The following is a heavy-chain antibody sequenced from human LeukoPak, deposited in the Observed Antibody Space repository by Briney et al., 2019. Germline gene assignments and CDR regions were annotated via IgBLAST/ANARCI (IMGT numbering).Heavy chain of an antibody. CDR2: IYYSGST. V-gene: IGHV4-31*03. CDR1: DGSISSGGYY. D-gene: IGHD5-18*01. J-gene: IGHJ4*02. CDR3: ARVDTAMAKDY. Sequence: SQTLSLTCTVSDGSISSGGYYWSWIRQHPGKGLEWIGYIYYSGSTYYNPSLKSRVTISVDTSKNQFSLKLSSVTAADTAVYYCARVDTAMAKDYWGQGTLVTVSS.